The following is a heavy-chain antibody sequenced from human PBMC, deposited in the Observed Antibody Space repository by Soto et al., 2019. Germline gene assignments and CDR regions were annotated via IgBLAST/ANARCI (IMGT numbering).Heavy chain of an antibody. J-gene: IGHJ6*02. CDR1: GFTFSDYA. CDR3: ARVRRNDASDYYGMDV. CDR2: ISSGGGSP. Sequence: EVQLLESGGGLVQPGGSLRLSCAASGFTFSDYAMSWVRQAPGKGLEWVSGISSGGGSPYHAESVKGRFTISRDNGKNSLYLQMNSLRDEDTAVYYCARVRRNDASDYYGMDVWGQGTTVTVSS. D-gene: IGHD1-1*01. V-gene: IGHV3-23*01.